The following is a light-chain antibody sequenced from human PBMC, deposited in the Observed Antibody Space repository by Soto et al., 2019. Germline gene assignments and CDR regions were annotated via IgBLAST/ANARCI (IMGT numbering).Light chain of an antibody. Sequence: QSVLTQPPSVSAAPGQTVTISCSGSSSNIGNNYVSWYQQLPGTAPKLLIYENNKRPSGIPDRFSGPKSGTSATLGITGLQTGDEADYYCGTWDSSLSAYVFGTGTKLTVL. J-gene: IGLJ1*01. CDR2: ENN. V-gene: IGLV1-51*02. CDR1: SSNIGNNY. CDR3: GTWDSSLSAYV.